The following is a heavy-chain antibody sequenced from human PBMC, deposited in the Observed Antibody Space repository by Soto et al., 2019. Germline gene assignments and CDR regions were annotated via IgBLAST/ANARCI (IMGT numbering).Heavy chain of an antibody. CDR3: ASPILYSSSGRKYYYYYGMDV. D-gene: IGHD6-13*01. Sequence: PGESLKISCKGSGYSFTSYWIGWVRQMPGKGLEWMGIIYPGDSDTRYSPSFQGQVTISADKSISTAYLQWSSLKASDTAMYYCASPILYSSSGRKYYYYYGMDVWGQGTTVTVYS. CDR2: IYPGDSDT. CDR1: GYSFTSYW. J-gene: IGHJ6*02. V-gene: IGHV5-51*01.